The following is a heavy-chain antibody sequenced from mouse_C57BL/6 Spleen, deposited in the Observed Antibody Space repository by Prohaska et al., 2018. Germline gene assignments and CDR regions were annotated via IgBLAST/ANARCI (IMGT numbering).Heavy chain of an antibody. J-gene: IGHJ1*03. Sequence: EVQLLETGGGLVQPGGSRGLSCEGSGFTFSGFWMSWVRQTPGKTLEWIGDINSDVSAXNYAPSIYDRFTIFRDNDKSTLYLQMSNVRSEDTATYFCMRYGNYWYFDVWGTGTTVTVSS. CDR1: GFTFSGFW. CDR2: INSDVSAX. V-gene: IGHV11-2*01. D-gene: IGHD2-1*01. CDR3: MRYGNYWYFDV.